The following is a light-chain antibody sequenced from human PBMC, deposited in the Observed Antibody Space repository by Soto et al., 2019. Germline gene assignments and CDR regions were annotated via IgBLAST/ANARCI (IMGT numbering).Light chain of an antibody. CDR1: QSVSSN. CDR2: DIS. CDR3: QQYNSWPLT. J-gene: IGKJ4*01. V-gene: IGKV3D-15*01. Sequence: ETVMTQSPATLSVPPGERATLSCRASQSVSSNLAWYQQKPGQPPRLLIYDISTRATGIPTRFSGSGSGTEFTLTISSLQTEDFAVYYCQQYNSWPLTFGGGTKVDIK.